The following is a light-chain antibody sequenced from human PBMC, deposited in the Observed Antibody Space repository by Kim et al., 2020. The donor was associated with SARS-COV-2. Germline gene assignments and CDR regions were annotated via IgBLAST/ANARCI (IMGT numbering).Light chain of an antibody. CDR1: QSVSSNY. V-gene: IGKV3-20*01. CDR2: GAS. J-gene: IGKJ3*01. CDR3: QQNNSSFT. Sequence: LSPGESATPSCRASQSVSSNYFACYQQHPQQAPRLLYCGASSATASIPGRFGSGGAGADFPITISRLAPEYFALYYYQQNNSSFTFGPGTKVDIK.